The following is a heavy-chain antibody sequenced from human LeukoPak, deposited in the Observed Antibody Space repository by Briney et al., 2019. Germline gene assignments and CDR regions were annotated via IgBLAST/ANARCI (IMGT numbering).Heavy chain of an antibody. CDR2: IYYSGST. J-gene: IGHJ5*02. CDR3: AREGRITIFGVVIKSYNWFDP. D-gene: IGHD3-3*01. V-gene: IGHV4-31*03. Sequence: PSETLSLTCTVSGGSISSGGYYWSWIRQHPGTGLEWIGYIYYSGSTYYNPSLKSRVTISVDTSKNQFSLKLSSVTAADTAEYYCAREGRITIFGVVIKSYNWFDPWGQGTLVTVSS. CDR1: GGSISSGGYY.